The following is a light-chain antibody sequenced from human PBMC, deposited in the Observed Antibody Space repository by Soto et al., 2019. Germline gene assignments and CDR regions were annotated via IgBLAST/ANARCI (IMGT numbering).Light chain of an antibody. CDR2: GAS. Sequence: DIVMTQSPATLSVSPWERATLSCRASQSVSESLAWYQQKPGQAPRLLIYGASTRATGIPARFSGSGSGTEFTLTISSLPSEDFAVYYCQQYHIWPSITFGQGTRLEIK. CDR1: QSVSES. J-gene: IGKJ5*01. CDR3: QQYHIWPSIT. V-gene: IGKV3-15*01.